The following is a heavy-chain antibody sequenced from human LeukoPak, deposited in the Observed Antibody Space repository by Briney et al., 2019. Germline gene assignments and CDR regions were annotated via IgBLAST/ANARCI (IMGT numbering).Heavy chain of an antibody. CDR3: ERSRSGYQFDY. V-gene: IGHV3-48*01. Sequence: PGGSLRLSCAASGFTFSGFSMDWVRQAPGRGLEWLSYISSTSSTMLYADSVKGRFTISRDNAKNSLYLQMHSLRAEDTAVYYCERSRSGYQFDYWGQGTLVTVSS. D-gene: IGHD2-2*01. CDR1: GFTFSGFS. CDR2: ISSTSSTM. J-gene: IGHJ4*02.